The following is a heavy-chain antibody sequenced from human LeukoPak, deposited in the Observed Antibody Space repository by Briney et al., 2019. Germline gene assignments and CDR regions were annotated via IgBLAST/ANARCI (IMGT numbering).Heavy chain of an antibody. D-gene: IGHD3-16*01. CDR2: MYHSGST. CDR3: ARDRGGSGGFDY. V-gene: IGHV4-59*12. CDR1: GGSISYYY. J-gene: IGHJ4*02. Sequence: SETLSLTCTVSGGSISYYYWSWIRQPPEKGLEWIGYMYHSGSTNYNPSLKSRVTISVDTSKNQFSLKLSSVTAADTAVYYCARDRGGSGGFDYWGQGTLVTVSS.